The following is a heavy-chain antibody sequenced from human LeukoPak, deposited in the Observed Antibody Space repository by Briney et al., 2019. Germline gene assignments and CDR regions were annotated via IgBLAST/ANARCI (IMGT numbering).Heavy chain of an antibody. CDR1: GGSISSSSYY. D-gene: IGHD5-24*01. V-gene: IGHV4-39*02. J-gene: IGHJ4*02. Sequence: PSETLSLTCTVSGGSISSSSYYWGWIRQPPGKGLEWIGSIYYSGSTYYNPSLKSRVTISVDTSKNQFSLKLSSVTAADTAVYYCAREGDGYNLDYWGQGTLVTASS. CDR2: IYYSGST. CDR3: AREGDGYNLDY.